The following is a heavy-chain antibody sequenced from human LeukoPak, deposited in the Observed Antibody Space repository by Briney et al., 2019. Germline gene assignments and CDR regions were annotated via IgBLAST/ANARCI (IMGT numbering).Heavy chain of an antibody. D-gene: IGHD6-6*01. CDR1: GGSISSGGYY. J-gene: IGHJ4*02. V-gene: IGHV4-31*03. CDR2: IYYSGST. Sequence: PSQTLSLTCTVSGGSISSGGYYWSWIRQQPGKGLEWIGYIYYSGSTYYNPSLKSRVTISVDTSKNQFSLKLSSVTAADTAVYYCARGVAARPLDYWGQGTLVTVSS. CDR3: ARGVAARPLDY.